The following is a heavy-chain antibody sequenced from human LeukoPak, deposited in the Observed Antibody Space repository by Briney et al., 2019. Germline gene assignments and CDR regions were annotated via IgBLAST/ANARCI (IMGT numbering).Heavy chain of an antibody. D-gene: IGHD6-25*01. CDR3: ARSPRGQRAAFDI. V-gene: IGHV4-59*01. CDR1: GGSISSYY. J-gene: IGHJ3*02. CDR2: IYYSGST. Sequence: SETLSLTCTVPGGSISSYYWSWIRQPPGKGLELIGYIYYSGSTNYNPSLESRVTISVDTSKNQFSLKLSSVTAADTAVYYCARSPRGQRAAFDIWGQGTMVTVSS.